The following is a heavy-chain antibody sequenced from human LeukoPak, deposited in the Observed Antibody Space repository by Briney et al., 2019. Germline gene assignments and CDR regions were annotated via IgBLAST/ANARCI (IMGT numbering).Heavy chain of an antibody. CDR2: IYYGGST. Sequence: PSETLSLTCTVPGGSISSYYWSWIRHPPGKGLEWIGYIYYGGSTNYTPSLKSRVTISVDTSKNQFSLKLSSVTAADTAVYYCARGRGLGITMVRGVFDPWGQGTLVTVSS. CDR3: ARGRGLGITMVRGVFDP. CDR1: GGSISSYY. V-gene: IGHV4-59*08. D-gene: IGHD3-10*01. J-gene: IGHJ5*02.